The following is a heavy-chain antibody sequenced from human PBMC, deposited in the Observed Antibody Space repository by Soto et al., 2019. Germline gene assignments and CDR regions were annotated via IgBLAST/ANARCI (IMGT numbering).Heavy chain of an antibody. CDR3: ARGGWYSSSRFYYYSYGMDV. D-gene: IGHD6-13*01. J-gene: IGHJ6*02. Sequence: GGSLRLSCAASGFTFSSYAMHWVRQAPGKGLEWVAVISYDGSNKYYADSVKGRFTISRDNSKNTLYLQMNSLRAEDTAVYYCARGGWYSSSRFYYYSYGMDVWGQGTTVTVSS. CDR2: ISYDGSNK. CDR1: GFTFSSYA. V-gene: IGHV3-30-3*01.